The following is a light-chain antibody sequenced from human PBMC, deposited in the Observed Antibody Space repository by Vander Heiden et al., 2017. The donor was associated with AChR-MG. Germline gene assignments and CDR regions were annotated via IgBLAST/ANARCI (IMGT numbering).Light chain of an antibody. V-gene: IGKV3-15*01. CDR1: QSVSSN. Sequence: EIVMTQSPAALSVSPGERATLSCRASQSVSSNLAWYQQKPGQAPRLLIYGASTRATGIPARFSGSGSGTKFTLTISSLQSEDFAVYYCQQDNNWPLTFGGGTKVEI. CDR2: GAS. CDR3: QQDNNWPLT. J-gene: IGKJ4*01.